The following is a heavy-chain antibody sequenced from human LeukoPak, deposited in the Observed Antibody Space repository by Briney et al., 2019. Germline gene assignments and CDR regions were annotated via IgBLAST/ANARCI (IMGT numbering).Heavy chain of an antibody. CDR3: ARVEADGGDDPRYYFDY. CDR1: GGSISSYY. Sequence: TSETLSLTCTVSGGSISSYYWSWIRQPPGKGLEWIGYIYYSGSTNYNPSLKSRVTISVDKSKNQFSLKLSSVTAADTAVYYCARVEADGGDDPRYYFDYWGQGTLVTVSS. V-gene: IGHV4-59*12. D-gene: IGHD2-21*02. CDR2: IYYSGST. J-gene: IGHJ4*02.